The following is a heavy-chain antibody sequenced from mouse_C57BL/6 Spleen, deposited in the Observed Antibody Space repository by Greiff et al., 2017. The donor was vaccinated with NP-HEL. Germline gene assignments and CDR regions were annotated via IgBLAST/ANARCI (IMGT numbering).Heavy chain of an antibody. CDR1: GYTFTSYW. D-gene: IGHD1-1*01. Sequence: VKLQQPGAELVKPGASVKLSCKASGYTFTSYWMQWVKQRPGQGLEWIGEIDPSDSYTNYNQKFKGKATLTVDTSSSTAYMQLSSLTSEDSAVYYCAHFYYGSSWYFDVWGTGTTVTVSS. J-gene: IGHJ1*03. V-gene: IGHV1-50*01. CDR2: IDPSDSYT. CDR3: AHFYYGSSWYFDV.